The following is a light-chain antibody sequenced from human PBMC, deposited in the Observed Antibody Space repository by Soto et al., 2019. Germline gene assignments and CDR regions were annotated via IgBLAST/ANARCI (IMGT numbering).Light chain of an antibody. J-gene: IGLJ1*01. CDR1: SSNIGGNS. CDR3: GSWDSSLSAYV. V-gene: IGLV1-51*01. Sequence: VLTQPPSVSAAPGHKVTISCSGSSSNIGGNSVSWYQQLPGTAPKLLIYDDNKRPSGIPDRFSGSKSGTSATLGITGFQTGDEADYYCGSWDSSLSAYVFGTGTKVTVL. CDR2: DDN.